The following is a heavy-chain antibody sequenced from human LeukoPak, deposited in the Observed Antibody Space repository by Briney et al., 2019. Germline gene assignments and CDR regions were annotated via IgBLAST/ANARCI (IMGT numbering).Heavy chain of an antibody. J-gene: IGHJ4*02. CDR2: IIPIFGTA. CDR1: GGTFSSYA. V-gene: IGHV1-69*13. Sequence: ASVKVSCKASGGTFSSYAISWVRQAPGQGLEWMGGIIPIFGTANYAQKFQGRVTITADESTSTAYMELSSLRSEDTAVYYCARIGVGATDWDWYYFDYWGQGTLVTVSS. CDR3: ARIGVGATDWDWYYFDY. D-gene: IGHD1-26*01.